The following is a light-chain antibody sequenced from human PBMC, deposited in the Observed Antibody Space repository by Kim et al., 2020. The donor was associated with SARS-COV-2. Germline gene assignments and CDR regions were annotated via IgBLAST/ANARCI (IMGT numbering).Light chain of an antibody. Sequence: SGSPGQTARITCSGDKLGYKYACWYQQKPGQSPVLVIYQDSKRPSGIPERFSGSNSGNTATLTISGTQAMDEADYYCQAWDSSTAVFGGGTQLTVL. J-gene: IGLJ3*02. CDR3: QAWDSSTAV. CDR1: KLGYKY. CDR2: QDS. V-gene: IGLV3-1*01.